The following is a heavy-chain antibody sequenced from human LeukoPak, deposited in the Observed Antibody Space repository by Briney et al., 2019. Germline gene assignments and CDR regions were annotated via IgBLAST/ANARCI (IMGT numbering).Heavy chain of an antibody. CDR2: INHSGST. CDR1: GGSFSGYY. V-gene: IGHV4-34*01. J-gene: IGHJ4*02. Sequence: SETLSLTCAVYGGSFSGYYWSWIRHPPGKGLEWIGEINHSGSTNYNPSLKSRVTISVATSKNQFSLKLSSVTAADTAVYYCARGDPVYGSGAYSFDYWGQGTLVTVSS. D-gene: IGHD3-10*01. CDR3: ARGDPVYGSGAYSFDY.